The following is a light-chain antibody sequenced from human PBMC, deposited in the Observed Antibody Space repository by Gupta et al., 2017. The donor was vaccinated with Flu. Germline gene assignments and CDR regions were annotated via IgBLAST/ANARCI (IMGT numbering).Light chain of an antibody. Sequence: RVTISGTGSSSNIGAGYDVHWYQQLPGAAPKLLIYGNNNRPSGVPDRFSGSKSGTSASLAITGLQAEDEADYYCQSYDGSLRGVFGTGTKVTVL. CDR2: GNN. J-gene: IGLJ1*01. V-gene: IGLV1-40*01. CDR1: SSNIGAGYD. CDR3: QSYDGSLRGV.